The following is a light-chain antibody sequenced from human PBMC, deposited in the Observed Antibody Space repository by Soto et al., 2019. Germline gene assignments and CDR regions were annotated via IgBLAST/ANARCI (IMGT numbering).Light chain of an antibody. CDR2: DVS. V-gene: IGKV1-5*01. CDR1: QSISLW. Sequence: DIQMTQSPSTLSAFVGDRVTITCRASQSISLWLAWYQQKPGKAPRLLIYDVSTLESGVQSRFSGSGSGTEFSLNIKSLEPDDFANYYCQQYNSYSWTFGQGTKVEIK. J-gene: IGKJ1*01. CDR3: QQYNSYSWT.